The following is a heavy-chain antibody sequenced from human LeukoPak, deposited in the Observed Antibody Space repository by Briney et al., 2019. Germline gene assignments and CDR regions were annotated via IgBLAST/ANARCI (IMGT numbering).Heavy chain of an antibody. CDR3: AGGDGTLSY. J-gene: IGHJ4*02. Sequence: SQTLSLTCAISGDSVSSKNGAWNWIRQSPSRGLEWLGRTYYRSKWYNDYAVSVKSRITINPDPSKNQFSLHLNSVTPDDTVFYYCAGGDGTLSYWGQGTLVAVSS. V-gene: IGHV6-1*01. CDR1: GDSVSSKNGA. D-gene: IGHD1-26*01. CDR2: TYYRSKWYN.